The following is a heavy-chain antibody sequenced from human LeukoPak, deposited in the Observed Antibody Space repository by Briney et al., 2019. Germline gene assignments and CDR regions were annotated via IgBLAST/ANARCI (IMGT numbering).Heavy chain of an antibody. CDR2: MYYSGST. J-gene: IGHJ5*02. CDR1: GGSISSGDYY. CDR3: ARPYYYDSRIDP. Sequence: PSQTRSLTCTVSGGSISSGDYYWSWIRQPPGKGLAWIAYMYYSGSTYYNPSLKRRVTMSAETSKNQLSLKLSSVTAADTAVYYCARPYYYDSRIDPWGQGILVTVSS. V-gene: IGHV4-30-4*01. D-gene: IGHD3-22*01.